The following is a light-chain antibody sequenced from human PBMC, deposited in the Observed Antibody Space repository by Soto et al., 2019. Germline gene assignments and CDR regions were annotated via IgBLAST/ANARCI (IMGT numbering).Light chain of an antibody. V-gene: IGLV1-44*01. CDR3: AAWDVCLSGLYV. CDR2: NDN. CDR1: SSNIGSSS. Sequence: QSALTQPPSASGTPGQRVTISCSGSSSNIGSSSVNWYQQLPGTGPKLLIYNDNQRPSGVPDRFSGSRSGTSASLAISGLQSEDEADYYCAAWDVCLSGLYVFGTGTKVTVL. J-gene: IGLJ1*01.